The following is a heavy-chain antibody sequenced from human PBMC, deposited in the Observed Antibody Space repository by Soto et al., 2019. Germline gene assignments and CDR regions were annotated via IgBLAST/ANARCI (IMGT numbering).Heavy chain of an antibody. Sequence: QVQVVQSGAEVKKPGASVKVSCKFSGYSFINYGMTWVRQAPGQGLEWMGWISGSNGATNYAQRVQGRVTLTTDTSTKTAYMELRSLRLDDTAIYYCARDSKWLIINGNWFDSWGQGTLVTVSS. V-gene: IGHV1-18*04. D-gene: IGHD5-12*01. CDR1: GYSFINYG. CDR3: ARDSKWLIINGNWFDS. J-gene: IGHJ5*01. CDR2: ISGSNGAT.